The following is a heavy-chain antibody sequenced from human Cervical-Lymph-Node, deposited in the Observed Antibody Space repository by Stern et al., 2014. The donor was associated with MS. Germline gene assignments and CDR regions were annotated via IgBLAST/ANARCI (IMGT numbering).Heavy chain of an antibody. V-gene: IGHV1-46*01. CDR3: VREGESLKNFDY. CDR2: INPRDAST. Sequence: QVQLVESGAEVKKPGASVKVSCKASGNTLTRYYMHWVRQAHGQGLEWVALINPRDASTNYAQKFRGRVTMTRDTSTSTVYMELTSLRSEDTAVYFCVREGESLKNFDYWGQGTLVTVSS. J-gene: IGHJ4*02. CDR1: GNTLTRYY.